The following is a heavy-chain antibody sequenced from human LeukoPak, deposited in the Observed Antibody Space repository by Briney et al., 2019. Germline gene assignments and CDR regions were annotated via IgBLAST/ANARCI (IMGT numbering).Heavy chain of an antibody. CDR2: IYYSGSA. V-gene: IGHV4-30-4*01. J-gene: IGHJ4*02. CDR1: GDSITTGDYF. Sequence: SETLSLTCSVSGDSITTGDYFWSCVRQPPGKGLEWIGYIYYSGSAYYNPSLKSRIIISVDTSKNQFSLRLSSVTAADTAVYYCARGILWFGELSRSHVDYWGQGTLVTVSS. D-gene: IGHD3-10*01. CDR3: ARGILWFGELSRSHVDY.